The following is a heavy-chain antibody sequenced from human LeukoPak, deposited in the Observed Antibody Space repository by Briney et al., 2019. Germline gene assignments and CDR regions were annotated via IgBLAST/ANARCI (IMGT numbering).Heavy chain of an antibody. D-gene: IGHD6-13*01. Sequence: GGSLRLSCTASGFTFSGHWIHWVRQPPGMGLVWVSRINERGTDSMYAESVKGRFTISRDNSKNTLYLQMDSLRAEDTAVYYCAKDRAAAGPLGGYWGQGTLVTVSS. CDR1: GFTFSGHW. J-gene: IGHJ4*02. V-gene: IGHV3-74*03. CDR2: INERGTDS. CDR3: AKDRAAAGPLGGY.